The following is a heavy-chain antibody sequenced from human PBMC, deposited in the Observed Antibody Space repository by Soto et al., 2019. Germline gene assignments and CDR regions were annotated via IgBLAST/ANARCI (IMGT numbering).Heavy chain of an antibody. J-gene: IGHJ6*02. D-gene: IGHD7-27*01. Sequence: GESLKISCKGSGYRLTNYWIGWVRQMPGKGLVWMGIIYPGDSDTRYSPSFQGQVTISADKSISTAYLQWSSLKASDTAMYYCTTSATGDYYYYAMDVWGQGTTVTVSS. CDR2: IYPGDSDT. V-gene: IGHV5-51*01. CDR1: GYRLTNYW. CDR3: TTSATGDYYYYAMDV.